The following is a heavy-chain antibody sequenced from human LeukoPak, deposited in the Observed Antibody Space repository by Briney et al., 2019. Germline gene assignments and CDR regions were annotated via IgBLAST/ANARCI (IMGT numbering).Heavy chain of an antibody. CDR3: ARGASTVTAYDAFDI. V-gene: IGHV3-20*04. D-gene: IGHD4-11*01. CDR1: GFTFDDYG. Sequence: PGGSLRLSCAASGFTFDDYGMSWVRQAPGKGLEWVSGINWNGGSTGYADSVKGRFTISRENAKNSLYLQMNSLRAEDTALYYCARGASTVTAYDAFDIWGQGTMVTVSS. CDR2: INWNGGST. J-gene: IGHJ3*02.